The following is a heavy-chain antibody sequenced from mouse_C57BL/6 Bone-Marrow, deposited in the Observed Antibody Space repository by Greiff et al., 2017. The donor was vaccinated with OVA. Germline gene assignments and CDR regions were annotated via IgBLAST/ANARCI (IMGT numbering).Heavy chain of an antibody. Sequence: QVQLQQSGAELVRPGTSVKMSCKASGYTFTNYWIGWAKQRPGHGLEWIGDIYPGGGYPNYNEKFKGKATLTADKSSSTAYMQFSSLTSEDSAIYYCAILDGYSAMDYWGQGTSVTVSS. CDR1: GYTFTNYW. V-gene: IGHV1-63*01. J-gene: IGHJ4*01. CDR3: AILDGYSAMDY. CDR2: IYPGGGYP. D-gene: IGHD2-3*01.